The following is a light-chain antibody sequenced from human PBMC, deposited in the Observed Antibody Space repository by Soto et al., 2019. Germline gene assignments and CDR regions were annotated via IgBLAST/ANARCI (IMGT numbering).Light chain of an antibody. CDR1: QGVNSN. CDR3: QHYNTWPWT. CDR2: GAS. Sequence: ETVMTQSPATLSVSPGERATLSCRASQGVNSNLAWYQQKLGQAPRVLIYGASTRATGIPARFSGSGSGTEFILTISSLQSEDFAVYYCQHYNTWPWTFGQGTKVETK. J-gene: IGKJ1*01. V-gene: IGKV3-15*01.